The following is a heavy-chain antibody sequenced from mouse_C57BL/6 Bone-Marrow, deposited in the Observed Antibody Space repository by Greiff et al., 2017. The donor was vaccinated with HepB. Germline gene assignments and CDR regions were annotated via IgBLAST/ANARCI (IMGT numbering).Heavy chain of an antibody. J-gene: IGHJ3*01. CDR1: GFNIKDDY. CDR2: IDPENGDT. CDR3: TTSNHVAY. V-gene: IGHV14-4*01. Sequence: EVQLKESGAELVRPGASVKLSCTASGFNIKDDYMHWVKQRPEQGLEWIGGIDPENGDTEYASKFQGKATITADTSSNTAYLQLSSLTSEDTAVYYCTTSNHVAYWGQGTLVTVSA. D-gene: IGHD2-5*01.